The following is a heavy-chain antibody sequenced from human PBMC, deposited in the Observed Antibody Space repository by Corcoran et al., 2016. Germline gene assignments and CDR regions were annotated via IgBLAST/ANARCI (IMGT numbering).Heavy chain of an antibody. J-gene: IGHJ5*02. V-gene: IGHV4-38-2*02. Sequence: QVQLQESGPGLVKPSETLSLTCTVSGYSISSGYYWGWIRQPPGKGLEWIGSIYHSGSTYYNPSLKSRVTISVDTSKNQFSLKLSSVTAADTAVDYCARAPYNWNYYSSWFDPWGQGTLVTVSS. D-gene: IGHD1-7*01. CDR3: ARAPYNWNYYSSWFDP. CDR2: IYHSGST. CDR1: GYSISSGYY.